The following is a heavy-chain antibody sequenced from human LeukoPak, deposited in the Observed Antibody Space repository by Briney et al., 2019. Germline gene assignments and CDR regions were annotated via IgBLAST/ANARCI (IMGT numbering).Heavy chain of an antibody. Sequence: GGSLRLSCAASEFSFGSNYMTWVRQAPAKGLELVSLIYSDGSTYYSDSVKGRFTISRDNSKNTLYLQMNSLRAEDTAVYYCGDLGITMIGGVWGKGTTVTISS. V-gene: IGHV3-66*01. CDR3: GDLGITMIGGV. CDR1: EFSFGSNY. CDR2: IYSDGST. D-gene: IGHD3-10*02. J-gene: IGHJ6*04.